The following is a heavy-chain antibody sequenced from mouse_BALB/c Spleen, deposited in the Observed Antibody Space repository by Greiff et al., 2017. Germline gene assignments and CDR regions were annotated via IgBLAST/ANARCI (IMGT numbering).Heavy chain of an antibody. Sequence: VQLKESGPELVKPGASVKIPCKASGYTFTDYNMDWVKQSHGKSLEWIGDINPNNGGTIYNQKFKGKATLTVDKSSSTAYMELRSLTSEDTAVYYCARWGNFSWFAYWGQGTLVTVSA. CDR2: INPNNGGT. V-gene: IGHV1-18*01. J-gene: IGHJ3*01. CDR3: ARWGNFSWFAY. D-gene: IGHD2-1*01. CDR1: GYTFTDYN.